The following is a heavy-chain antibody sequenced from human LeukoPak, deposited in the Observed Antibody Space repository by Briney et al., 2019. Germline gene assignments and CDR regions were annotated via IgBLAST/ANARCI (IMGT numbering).Heavy chain of an antibody. J-gene: IGHJ6*02. Sequence: PSQTLSLTCTVSGGSISSGGYYWSWIRQHPGKGLEWIGGINHGGSTHYNPSLKSRVTISVDTSKNQFSLRLSSVTAADTAVYYCARVRGGAGTTRYGVDVWGQGTTVTVSS. D-gene: IGHD4-17*01. V-gene: IGHV4-31*03. CDR1: GGSISSGGYY. CDR3: ARVRGGAGTTRYGVDV. CDR2: INHGGST.